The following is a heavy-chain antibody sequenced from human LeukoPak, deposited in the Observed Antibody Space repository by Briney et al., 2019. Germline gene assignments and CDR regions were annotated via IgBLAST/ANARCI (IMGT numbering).Heavy chain of an antibody. J-gene: IGHJ4*02. D-gene: IGHD5-24*01. Sequence: GSLRLSCAASGFTFSSYSMNWVRQPPGKGLEWIGCIYYSGSTYYNPSLKSRVTISVDTSKNQFSLKLSSVTAADTAVYYCARDLIGMATIISPPYYFDYWGQGTLVTVSS. CDR3: ARDLIGMATIISPPYYFDY. CDR2: IYYSGST. V-gene: IGHV4-59*12. CDR1: GFTFSSYS.